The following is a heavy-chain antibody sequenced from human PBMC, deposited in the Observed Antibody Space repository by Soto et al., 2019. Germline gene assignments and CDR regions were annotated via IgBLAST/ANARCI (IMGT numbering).Heavy chain of an antibody. CDR1: GGSISSSSYY. J-gene: IGHJ5*02. V-gene: IGHV4-39*01. Sequence: QLQLQESGPGLVKPSETLSLTCTVSGGSISSSSYYWGWIRQPPGKGLEWIGSIYYSGSTYYNPSLKSRVTLSVATSKNQFSRRLSSVTAADTAVYHCARHAHNSMVGTPGPWGQGTLVTVSS. D-gene: IGHD2-21*02. CDR2: IYYSGST. CDR3: ARHAHNSMVGTPGP.